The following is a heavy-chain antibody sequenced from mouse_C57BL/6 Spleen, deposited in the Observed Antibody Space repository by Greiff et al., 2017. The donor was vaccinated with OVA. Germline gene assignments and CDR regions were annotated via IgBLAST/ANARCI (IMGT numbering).Heavy chain of an antibody. D-gene: IGHD3-2*02. V-gene: IGHV1-52*01. CDR2: IDPSDSET. J-gene: IGHJ2*01. Sequence: QVHVKQPGAELVRPGSSVKLSCKASGYTFTSYWMHWVKQRPIQGLEWIGNIDPSDSETHYNQKFKDKATLTVDKSSSTAYMQLSSLTSEDSAVYYCARDGQLRHGVDYWGQGTTLTVSS. CDR3: ARDGQLRHGVDY. CDR1: GYTFTSYW.